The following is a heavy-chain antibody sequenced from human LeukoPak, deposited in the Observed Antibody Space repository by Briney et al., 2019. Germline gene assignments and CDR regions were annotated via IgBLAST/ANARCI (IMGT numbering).Heavy chain of an antibody. Sequence: PGGSLRLACAASVFTFSSYAMSWVRQAPGKGLEWVSAISGSGGSTYYADSVKGRFTISRDNSKNTLYLQMNSLRAEDTAVYYCAKYRPNYHGSEQYYFDYWGQGTLGTVSS. CDR2: ISGSGGST. J-gene: IGHJ4*02. CDR3: AKYRPNYHGSEQYYFDY. D-gene: IGHD3-10*01. CDR1: VFTFSSYA. V-gene: IGHV3-23*01.